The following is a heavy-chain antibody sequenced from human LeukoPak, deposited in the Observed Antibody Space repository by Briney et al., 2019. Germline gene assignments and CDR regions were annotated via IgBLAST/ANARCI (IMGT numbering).Heavy chain of an antibody. CDR2: IYTSGST. J-gene: IGHJ4*02. Sequence: PSETLSLTCTVSGGSISDYYWSWIRQPAGKGLEWLGRIYTSGSTKYNPSLESRVTMSVDTSKNQFSLKLSFVTAADTAVYYCARVGSGYDYFDYWGQGALVTVSS. CDR1: GGSISDYY. CDR3: ARVGSGYDYFDY. D-gene: IGHD3-22*01. V-gene: IGHV4-4*07.